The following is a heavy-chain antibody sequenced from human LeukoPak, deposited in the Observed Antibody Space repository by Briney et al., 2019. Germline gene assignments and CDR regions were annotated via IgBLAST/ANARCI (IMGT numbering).Heavy chain of an antibody. CDR2: IGGRGTST. CDR3: GKEGGA. V-gene: IGHV3-23*01. J-gene: IGHJ5*02. CDR1: GFTFSSFT. D-gene: IGHD3-16*01. Sequence: GGSLRLSCAASGFTFSSFTMTWVRQAPGKGLEWVAAIGGRGTSTYYADSLEGRFTIARDNSKDMVYLQMSSLKVEDTAIYYCGKEGGAWGQGTQVTVSS.